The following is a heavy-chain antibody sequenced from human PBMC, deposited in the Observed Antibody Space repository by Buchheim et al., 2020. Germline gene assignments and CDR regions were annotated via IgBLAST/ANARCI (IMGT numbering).Heavy chain of an antibody. V-gene: IGHV3-30*18. J-gene: IGHJ6*02. CDR1: GLTFSSYG. Sequence: QVQLVESGGGVVQPGRSLRLSCAASGLTFSSYGMHWVRQAPGKGLEWVAVISYDGSNKYYVDSVKGRFTISRDNSKNTLYLQMNSLRAEDTAVFYCAKDRKYCSSTSCSPQYYYYGIDVWGQGTT. D-gene: IGHD2-2*01. CDR3: AKDRKYCSSTSCSPQYYYYGIDV. CDR2: ISYDGSNK.